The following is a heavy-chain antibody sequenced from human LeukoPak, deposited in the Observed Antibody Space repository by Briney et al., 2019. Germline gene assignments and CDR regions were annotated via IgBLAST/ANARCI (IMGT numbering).Heavy chain of an antibody. Sequence: ASVKVSCKVSGYTLTELSMHWVRQAPGKGLEWMGGFDPEDGETIYAQKFQGRVTMTEDTSTDTAYMELSSLRSEDTAVYYCATSPGYCSSTSCPPDWFDPWGQGTLVTVSS. CDR3: ATSPGYCSSTSCPPDWFDP. CDR1: GYTLTELS. V-gene: IGHV1-24*01. D-gene: IGHD2-2*01. CDR2: FDPEDGET. J-gene: IGHJ5*02.